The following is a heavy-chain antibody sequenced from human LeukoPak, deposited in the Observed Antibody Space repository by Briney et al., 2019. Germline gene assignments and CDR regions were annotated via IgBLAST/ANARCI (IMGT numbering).Heavy chain of an antibody. CDR3: TREVQAAGKTLDY. D-gene: IGHD6-13*01. Sequence: GGSLRLSCAASGFTFSSYAMGWVRQAPGKGLEWVSAMTGAGDRTDYADSVKGRFTISRDNSKNILYLQMNSLRAEDTAVYYCTREVQAAGKTLDYWGQGTLITVSS. J-gene: IGHJ4*02. V-gene: IGHV3-23*01. CDR2: MTGAGDRT. CDR1: GFTFSSYA.